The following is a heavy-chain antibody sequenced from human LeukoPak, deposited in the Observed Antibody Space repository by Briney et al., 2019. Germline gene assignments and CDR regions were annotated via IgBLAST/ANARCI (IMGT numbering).Heavy chain of an antibody. J-gene: IGHJ4*02. Sequence: PSETLSLTCTVSGGSISSYYWSWIRQPPGKGLEWIGYIYYSGSTNYNPSLKSRVTISVDTSKNQFSLKLSSVTAADTAVYYCARVQITMVRGVIIDAIDYWGQGTLVTVSS. CDR2: IYYSGST. CDR1: GGSISSYY. V-gene: IGHV4-59*01. D-gene: IGHD3-10*01. CDR3: ARVQITMVRGVIIDAIDY.